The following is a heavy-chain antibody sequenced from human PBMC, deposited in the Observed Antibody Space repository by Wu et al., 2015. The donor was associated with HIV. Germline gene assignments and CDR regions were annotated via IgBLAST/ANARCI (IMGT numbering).Heavy chain of an antibody. Sequence: QVQLVQSGAEVKKPGASVKISCKTSGYTFTAYDMNWVRQATGQGLEWMGWMNPNTGSAGSAQMFQGRVTFTSNTSIGTAYMELSSLTYDDTAVYYCATWKVVADSLRLDYWGQGTLVTVSS. CDR3: ATWKVVADSLRLDY. V-gene: IGHV1-8*03. CDR2: MNPNTGSA. D-gene: IGHD2-15*01. CDR1: GYTFTAYD. J-gene: IGHJ4*02.